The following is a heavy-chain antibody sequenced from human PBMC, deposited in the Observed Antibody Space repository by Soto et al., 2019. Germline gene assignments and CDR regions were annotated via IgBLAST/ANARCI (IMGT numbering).Heavy chain of an antibody. V-gene: IGHV3-30*04. CDR2: ISYDGRNE. D-gene: IGHD6-13*01. CDR3: ARARFSTTWYAGLDP. Sequence: QVQLVESGGGVAQPGRSLRLSCAASGFTFSSYAMHWVRQAPGKGLEWVAVISYDGRNEYSADSVKGRFTISRDNSKNALYLQMTSLRTADTAVYYCARARFSTTWYAGLDPWGQGTLVTVSS. CDR1: GFTFSSYA. J-gene: IGHJ5*02.